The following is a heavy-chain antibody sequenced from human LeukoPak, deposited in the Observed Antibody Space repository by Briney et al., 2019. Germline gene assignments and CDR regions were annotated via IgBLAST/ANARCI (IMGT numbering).Heavy chain of an antibody. J-gene: IGHJ4*02. CDR1: GYTFTGYY. Sequence: ASVKVSCKASGYTFTGYYMHWVRQAPGQGLEWMGWINPNSGGTKYAQKFQGRVTMTRDTSISTAYMELSRLRSDDTAVYYCAREVSTADFDYWGQGTLVTVSS. D-gene: IGHD5/OR15-5a*01. V-gene: IGHV1-2*02. CDR3: AREVSTADFDY. CDR2: INPNSGGT.